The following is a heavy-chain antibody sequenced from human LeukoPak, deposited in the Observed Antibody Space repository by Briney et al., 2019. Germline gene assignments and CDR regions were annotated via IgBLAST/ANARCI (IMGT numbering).Heavy chain of an antibody. CDR2: ISAYNGNT. D-gene: IGHD4-17*01. CDR1: GYTFTSYG. Sequence: GASVKVSCKASGYTFTSYGISWVRQAPGQGLEWMGWISAYNGNTNYAQKLQGRVTLTTDTSTSTAYMELRSLRSDDTAVYYCARRVYYGDYGENFDYWGQGTLVTVSS. CDR3: ARRVYYGDYGENFDY. J-gene: IGHJ4*02. V-gene: IGHV1-18*01.